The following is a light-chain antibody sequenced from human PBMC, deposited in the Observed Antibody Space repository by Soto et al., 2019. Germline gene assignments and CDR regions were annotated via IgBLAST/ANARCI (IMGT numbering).Light chain of an antibody. CDR3: SSYTSSSTHNYV. Sequence: QSALTQPASVSGSPGQSITISCTGTSSDVGTYNYVSWYQHHPGKVPKLMIYEVSNRPSGVSNRFSGSKSGNTASLTISGLQAEDEADYYCSSYTSSSTHNYVFGTGTKVTVL. V-gene: IGLV2-14*01. CDR2: EVS. CDR1: SSDVGTYNY. J-gene: IGLJ1*01.